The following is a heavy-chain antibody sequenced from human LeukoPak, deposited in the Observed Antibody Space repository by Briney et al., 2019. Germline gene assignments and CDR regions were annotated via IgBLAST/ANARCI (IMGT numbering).Heavy chain of an antibody. CDR2: ISGSGTST. CDR1: GFTFRSYA. CDR3: AKTKITLIVVANPNSGALDI. Sequence: AGGSLRLSCAASGFTFRSYAMTWVRQAPGKGLEWVSGISGSGTSTYYADSVKSRFTISRDNSKNTLYLQVNSLSAADTAVYYCAKTKITLIVVANPNSGALDIWGQGTMVTVSS. J-gene: IGHJ3*02. V-gene: IGHV3-23*01. D-gene: IGHD3-22*01.